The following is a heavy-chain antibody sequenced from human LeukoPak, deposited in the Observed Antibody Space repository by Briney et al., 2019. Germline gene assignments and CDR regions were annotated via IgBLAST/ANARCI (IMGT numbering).Heavy chain of an antibody. CDR2: ISSSGSYI. J-gene: IGHJ4*02. V-gene: IGHV3-21*01. CDR3: ARDRRYCSGGSCYFDYFFDY. D-gene: IGHD2-15*01. CDR1: GFTFSSSN. Sequence: GGSLRLSCAASGFTFSSSNMNWVRQAPGKGLDWVSSISSSGSYIYYADSVKGRFTISRDNAKNSLYLQMNSLRAEDTAVYYCARDRRYCSGGSCYFDYFFDYWGQGTLVTVSS.